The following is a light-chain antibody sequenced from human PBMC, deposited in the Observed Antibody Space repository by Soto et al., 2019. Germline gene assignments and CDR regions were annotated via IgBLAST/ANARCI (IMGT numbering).Light chain of an antibody. CDR1: QNIDTY. Sequence: EIVLTQSPATLSLSPGERATLSCRASQNIDTYLDWYQQKPGQSPRLLIFDASSRATGTPARFSGSGSGTDFTLTISSLEPEDFELYHCLQRSDWPLTFGPGTKVDIK. CDR2: DAS. V-gene: IGKV3-11*01. J-gene: IGKJ3*01. CDR3: LQRSDWPLT.